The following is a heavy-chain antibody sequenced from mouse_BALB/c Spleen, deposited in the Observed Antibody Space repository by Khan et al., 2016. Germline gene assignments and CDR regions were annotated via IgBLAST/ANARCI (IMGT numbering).Heavy chain of an antibody. J-gene: IGHJ1*01. D-gene: IGHD1-3*01. CDR1: GDSITSGY. Sequence: EVQLQESGPSLVKPSQTLSLTCSVTGDSITSGYWNWIRKSPGNKLDYMGYISYSGGAYYNPSLKSRLSTTRDTSTNQYYLQLNSVTTEDTATYYCARSSGDCCFDVWGAGTTVTVSS. CDR2: ISYSGGA. CDR3: ARSSGDCCFDV. V-gene: IGHV3-8*02.